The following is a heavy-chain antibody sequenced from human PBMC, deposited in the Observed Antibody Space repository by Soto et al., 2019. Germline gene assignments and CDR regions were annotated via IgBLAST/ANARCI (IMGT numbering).Heavy chain of an antibody. J-gene: IGHJ5*02. CDR2: IYYSGST. V-gene: IGHV4-59*01. CDR3: ARMPEMSGVSYWFDP. CDR1: GGSISSYY. D-gene: IGHD7-27*01. Sequence: TMSLTSSVAGGSISSYYGSCIRKQPGKGLEWIGYIYYSGSTNYNPSLKSRVTISVDTSKNQFSLKLSSVTAADTAVYYCARMPEMSGVSYWFDPWGQGTLVTVSS.